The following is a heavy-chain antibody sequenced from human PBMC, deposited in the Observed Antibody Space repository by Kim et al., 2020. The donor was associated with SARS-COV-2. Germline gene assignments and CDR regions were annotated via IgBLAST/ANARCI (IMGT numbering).Heavy chain of an antibody. J-gene: IGHJ6*02. D-gene: IGHD1-26*01. CDR3: ARDASEGSYYYYDGMDV. Sequence: VKGRFTIARENAKNSLYLQMNSLRAEDTAVYYCARDASEGSYYYYDGMDVWGQGTTVTVSS. V-gene: IGHV3-11*01.